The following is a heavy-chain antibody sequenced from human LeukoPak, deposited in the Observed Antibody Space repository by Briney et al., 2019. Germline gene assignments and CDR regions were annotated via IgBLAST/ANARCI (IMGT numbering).Heavy chain of an antibody. Sequence: ASVKVSCKASGYTFTGYYMHWVRQAPGQGLEWMGWINPNSGGTNYAQKFQGRVTMTRDTSISTAYMELSRLRSDDTAVYYCARAAHIVVVISQFDYWGQGTLVTVSS. D-gene: IGHD2-21*01. CDR2: INPNSGGT. V-gene: IGHV1-2*02. J-gene: IGHJ4*02. CDR1: GYTFTGYY. CDR3: ARAAHIVVVISQFDY.